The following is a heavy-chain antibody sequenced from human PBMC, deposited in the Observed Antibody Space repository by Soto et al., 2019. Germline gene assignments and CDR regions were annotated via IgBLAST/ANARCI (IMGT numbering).Heavy chain of an antibody. CDR3: ARAYSSSWPYYYYGMDV. V-gene: IGHV1-69*06. CDR1: GGTFSSYA. D-gene: IGHD6-13*01. CDR2: IIPIFGTA. J-gene: IGHJ6*02. Sequence: EASVKVSCKASGGTFSSYAISWVRQAPGQGLEWMGGIIPIFGTANYAQKFQGRVTITADKSTSTAYMELSSLRSEDTAVYYCARAYSSSWPYYYYGMDVWGQGTTVTVSS.